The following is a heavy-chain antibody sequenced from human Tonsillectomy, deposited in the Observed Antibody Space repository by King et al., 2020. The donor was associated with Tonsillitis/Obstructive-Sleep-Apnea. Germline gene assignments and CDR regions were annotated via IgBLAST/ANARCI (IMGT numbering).Heavy chain of an antibody. CDR2: IYYDGTT. CDR3: ARNVDYTKSYYDCMDV. CDR1: GGSTSSSSYY. V-gene: IGHV4-39*01. Sequence: QLQESGPGLVKPSETLSLPCTVSGGSTSSSSYYWGWLRQSPGKGLEWIGSIYYDGTTYYNPSLKSRVTISVDTSKNQFSLRLTSVTAADTAVYYCARNVDYTKSYYDCMDVWGKGTTVTVSS. D-gene: IGHD4-11*01. J-gene: IGHJ6*03.